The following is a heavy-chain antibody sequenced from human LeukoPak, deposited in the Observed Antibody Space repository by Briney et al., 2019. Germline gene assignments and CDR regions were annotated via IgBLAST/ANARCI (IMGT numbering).Heavy chain of an antibody. D-gene: IGHD1-1*01. Sequence: SGPSLADPTHPLTLTCTFSGFSLSTSGMCVSWIRQPPGKALEWLARLDWDDDKYYSPSLKPRLNISKDTSTNQVILTMTNMDPLDTATYYCARSFHNGPIFDYWGQGTLVTVSS. J-gene: IGHJ4*02. CDR3: ARSFHNGPIFDY. CDR2: LDWDDDK. V-gene: IGHV2-70*11. CDR1: GFSLSTSGMC.